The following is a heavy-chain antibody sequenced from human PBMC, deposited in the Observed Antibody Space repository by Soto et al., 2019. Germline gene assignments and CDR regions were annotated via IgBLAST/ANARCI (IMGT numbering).Heavy chain of an antibody. J-gene: IGHJ4*02. CDR1: GYTFTRYG. Sequence: QVQLVQSGAEVKKPGASVKVSCKASGYTFTRYGISWGRQAPGQGLEWMGRINVYNGNTNYAQKLQGRVTMTTDTSTSTAYLDLRSLRSDDTAVYFCARDTSRGEYDYWGQGTLVTVSS. CDR2: INVYNGNT. CDR3: ARDTSRGEYDY. V-gene: IGHV1-18*01. D-gene: IGHD3-10*01.